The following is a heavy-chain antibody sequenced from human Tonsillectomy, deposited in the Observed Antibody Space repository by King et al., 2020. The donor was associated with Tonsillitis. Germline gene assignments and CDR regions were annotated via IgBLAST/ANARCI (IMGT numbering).Heavy chain of an antibody. Sequence: QLQESGPGLVKPSETLSLTCTVSGGSISSSSYYWGWIRQPPGKGLEWIGSIYYSGSTYYNPSLKSRVTISVDTSKNQFSLKLSSVTAADTAVYYCARKGEYYDFWSGYYTGIDYYYYMDVWGKGTTVTVSS. CDR3: ARKGEYYDFWSGYYTGIDYYYYMDV. CDR2: IYYSGST. V-gene: IGHV4-39*01. CDR1: GGSISSSSYY. J-gene: IGHJ6*03. D-gene: IGHD3-3*01.